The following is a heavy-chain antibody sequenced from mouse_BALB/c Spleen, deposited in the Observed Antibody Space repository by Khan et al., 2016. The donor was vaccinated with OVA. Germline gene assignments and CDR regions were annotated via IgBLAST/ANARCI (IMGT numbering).Heavy chain of an antibody. Sequence: DLVKPGASVKLSCKASGYTFTSYWINWIKQRPGQGLEWIGRIAPGSGSTDYNEMFKGKATLTVDKSSSTVYIQLSSLSSEDSAVLFCAREYYYGSSCYAIDYWGQGTSVTVSS. CDR2: IAPGSGST. CDR1: GYTFTSYW. J-gene: IGHJ4*01. V-gene: IGHV1S41*01. D-gene: IGHD1-1*01. CDR3: AREYYYGSSCYAIDY.